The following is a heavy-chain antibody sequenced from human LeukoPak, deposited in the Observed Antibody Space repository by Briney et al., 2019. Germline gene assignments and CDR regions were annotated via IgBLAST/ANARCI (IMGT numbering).Heavy chain of an antibody. Sequence: ASVKVSCKASGYTFTTYGISWVRQAPGQGLEWMGWINTYTGNTDYAQRLQGRVTMTTDTSTRTAYMELTSLRSDDTAVYYCARASKGYSYGSNYYYYMDVWGKGTTVTISS. CDR1: GYTFTTYG. D-gene: IGHD5-18*01. J-gene: IGHJ6*03. V-gene: IGHV1-18*01. CDR2: INTYTGNT. CDR3: ARASKGYSYGSNYYYYMDV.